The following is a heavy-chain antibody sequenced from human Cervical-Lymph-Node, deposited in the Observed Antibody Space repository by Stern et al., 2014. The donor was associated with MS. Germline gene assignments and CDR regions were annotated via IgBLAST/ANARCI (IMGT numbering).Heavy chain of an antibody. CDR2: ISKDGNDE. CDR3: GTWAFHIGDDLDV. V-gene: IGHV3-30*03. CDR1: GLSFSRYA. D-gene: IGHD5-12*01. Sequence: VQLVESGGGAVQPGSSLRLSCAASGLSFSRYAMPWVRQAPGQGLEWVAFISKDGNDERYADSVRGRFTISRANSMKPLYLPLNNLRSDDTAVYYCGTWAFHIGDDLDVGGRGTTDGVSA. J-gene: IGHJ6*01.